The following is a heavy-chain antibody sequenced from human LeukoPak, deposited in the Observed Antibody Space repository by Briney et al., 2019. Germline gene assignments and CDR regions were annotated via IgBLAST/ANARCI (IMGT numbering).Heavy chain of an antibody. V-gene: IGHV3-21*01. CDR1: GFTFSSYA. CDR2: ISSSSSYI. J-gene: IGHJ4*02. Sequence: PGGSLRLSCAASGFTFSSYAMHWVRQAPGKGLEWVSSISSSSSYIYYADSVKGRFTISRDNAKNSLYLQMNSLRAEDTAVYYCASLELQDYWGQGTLVTVSS. D-gene: IGHD1-26*01. CDR3: ASLELQDY.